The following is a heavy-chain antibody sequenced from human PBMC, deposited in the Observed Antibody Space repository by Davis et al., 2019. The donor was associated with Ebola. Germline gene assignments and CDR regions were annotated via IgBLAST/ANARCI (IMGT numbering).Heavy chain of an antibody. CDR2: FYYSGST. Sequence: SETLSLTCTVSGGSISSSSYYWGRIRQPPGKGLEWIGSFYYSGSTYYNLSLKSRVTISVDTSKNQFSLKLSSVTAADTAVYYCARHQGTNRILYWWFIDYWGQGTLVTVSS. V-gene: IGHV4-39*01. D-gene: IGHD2-8*02. CDR1: GGSISSSSYY. J-gene: IGHJ4*02. CDR3: ARHQGTNRILYWWFIDY.